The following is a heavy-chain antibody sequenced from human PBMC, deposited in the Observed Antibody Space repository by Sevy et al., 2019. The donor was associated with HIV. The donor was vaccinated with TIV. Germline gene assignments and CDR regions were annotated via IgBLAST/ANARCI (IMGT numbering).Heavy chain of an antibody. CDR2: ISGSGGST. V-gene: IGHV3-23*01. CDR1: GFTFSSYA. Sequence: GGSLRLSCAASGFTFSSYAMSWVRQAPGKGLEWVSAISGSGGSTYYADSVKGRFTISRDNSKNTLYLQMNSLRAEDTAVYYCAAGCTGGVCYDYYFDYWDQGTLVTVSS. CDR3: AAGCTGGVCYDYYFDY. D-gene: IGHD2-8*02. J-gene: IGHJ4*02.